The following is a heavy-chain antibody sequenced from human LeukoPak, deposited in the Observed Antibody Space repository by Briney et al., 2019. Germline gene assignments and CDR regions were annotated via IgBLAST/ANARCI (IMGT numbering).Heavy chain of an antibody. CDR3: ATDRLVVVPAAYYYYGMDV. D-gene: IGHD2-2*01. CDR2: FDPEDGET. Sequence: ASVKFSCKVSGYTLTELSMHWVRQAPGKGLEWMGGFDPEDGETIYAQKFQGRVTMTEDTSTDTAYMELSSLRSEDTAVYYCATDRLVVVPAAYYYYGMDVWGQGTTVTVSS. CDR1: GYTLTELS. J-gene: IGHJ6*02. V-gene: IGHV1-24*01.